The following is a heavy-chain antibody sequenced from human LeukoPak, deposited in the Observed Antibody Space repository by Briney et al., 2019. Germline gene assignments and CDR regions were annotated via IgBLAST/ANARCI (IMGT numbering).Heavy chain of an antibody. Sequence: GGSLRLSCAASGFTFSSYGMHWVRQAPGKGLEWVAVISYDGSNKYYADSVKGRFTISRDNSKNTLYLQMNSLRAEDTAVYYCATGIAAAGSYFDYWGQGTLVTASS. CDR3: ATGIAAAGSYFDY. D-gene: IGHD6-13*01. J-gene: IGHJ4*02. CDR1: GFTFSSYG. V-gene: IGHV3-30*03. CDR2: ISYDGSNK.